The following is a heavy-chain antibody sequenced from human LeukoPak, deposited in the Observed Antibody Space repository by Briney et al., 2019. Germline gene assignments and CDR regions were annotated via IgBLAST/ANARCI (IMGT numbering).Heavy chain of an antibody. V-gene: IGHV5-51*01. CDR2: IYPGDSDT. J-gene: IGHJ4*02. D-gene: IGHD6-13*01. CDR3: AGTQYSSSWSRFDF. CDR1: GYSFTTYW. Sequence: KHGESLKISCKGPGYSFTTYWIAWVRQMPGKGLEWMVIIYPGDSDTRYSPSFQGQVTISADKSISTAYLQWSSLKASDTAMYYGAGTQYSSSWSRFDFWRQGTLVTVSS.